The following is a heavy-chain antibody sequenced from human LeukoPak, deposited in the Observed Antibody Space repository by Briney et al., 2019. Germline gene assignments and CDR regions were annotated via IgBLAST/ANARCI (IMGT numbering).Heavy chain of an antibody. CDR2: INPNSGGT. CDR1: GYTFTGYY. CDR3: ARAGVPGGFWSGFVGAVYYYYMDV. V-gene: IGHV1-2*02. D-gene: IGHD3-3*01. J-gene: IGHJ6*03. Sequence: ASVKVSCEASGYTFTGYYMHWVRQAPGQGLEWMGWINPNSGGTNYAQKFQGRVTMTRDTSISTAYMELSRLRSGDTAVYYCARAGVPGGFWSGFVGAVYYYYMDVWGKGTTVTVSS.